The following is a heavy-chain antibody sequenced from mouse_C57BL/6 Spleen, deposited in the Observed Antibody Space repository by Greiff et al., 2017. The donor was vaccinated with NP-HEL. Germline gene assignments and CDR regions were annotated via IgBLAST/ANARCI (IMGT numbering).Heavy chain of an antibody. CDR1: GYTFTDYY. V-gene: IGHV1-26*01. J-gene: IGHJ3*01. Sequence: VQLQQSGPELVKPGASVKISCKASGYTFTDYYMNWVKQSHGKSLEWIGDINPNNGGTSYNQKFKGKATLTVDKSSSTAYMELRSLTSEDSAVYYCAREGLLLLFAYWGQGTLVTVSA. CDR2: INPNNGGT. D-gene: IGHD1-1*01. CDR3: AREGLLLLFAY.